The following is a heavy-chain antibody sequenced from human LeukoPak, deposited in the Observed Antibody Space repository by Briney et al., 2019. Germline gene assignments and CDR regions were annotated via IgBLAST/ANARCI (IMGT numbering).Heavy chain of an antibody. D-gene: IGHD4-17*01. J-gene: IGHJ4*02. Sequence: ASVKVSCKASGYTFTSYAMHWVRQAPGQRLEWMGWINAGNGNTKYSQKFQGRVTITMDTSASTAYMELSSLRSEDTAVYYCARNKWGDYDFDYWGQGTLVTVSS. CDR1: GYTFTSYA. V-gene: IGHV1-3*01. CDR3: ARNKWGDYDFDY. CDR2: INAGNGNT.